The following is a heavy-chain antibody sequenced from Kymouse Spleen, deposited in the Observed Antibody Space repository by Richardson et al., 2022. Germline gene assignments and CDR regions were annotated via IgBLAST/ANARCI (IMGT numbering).Heavy chain of an antibody. CDR2: ISSSSSYI. CDR1: GFTFSSYS. V-gene: IGHV3-21*03. Sequence: EVQLVESGGGLVKPGGSLRLSCAASGFTFSSYSMNWVRQAPGKGLEWVSSISSSSSYIYYADSVKGRFTISRDNAKNSLYLQMNSLRAEDTAVYYCARDYDFWSGYSPYYYYGMDVWGQGTTVTVSS. D-gene: IGHD3-3*01. CDR3: ARDYDFWSGYSPYYYYGMDV. J-gene: IGHJ6*02.